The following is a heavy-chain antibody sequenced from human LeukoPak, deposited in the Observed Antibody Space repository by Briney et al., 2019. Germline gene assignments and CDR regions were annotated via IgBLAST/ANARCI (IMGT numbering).Heavy chain of an antibody. CDR3: ARGPSGYHNT. CDR1: GFTFSSFE. Sequence: GGSLRLSCAASGFTFSSFEMNWVRQAPGKGLEWVSYISSSGSTIYYADSVKGRFTISRDNSKNTLYLQMNSLRAEDTAVYYCARGPSGYHNTGGQGTLVTVSS. CDR2: ISSSGSTI. J-gene: IGHJ4*02. D-gene: IGHD5-12*01. V-gene: IGHV3-48*03.